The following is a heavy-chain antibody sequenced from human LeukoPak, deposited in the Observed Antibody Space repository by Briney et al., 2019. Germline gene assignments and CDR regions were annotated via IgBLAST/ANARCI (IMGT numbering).Heavy chain of an antibody. CDR1: GFTFDRFA. V-gene: IGHV3-23*01. Sequence: GGSLRLFCAASGFTFDRFAMSWVRQAPGKGLEWVPAISGLAGSTYYADSVKGRFIISRDNSKNTLYLQMNSLRAEDTAVYYCAKDPDGSSWYDVVPLPDYFDYWGQGTLVTVSS. CDR2: ISGLAGST. D-gene: IGHD6-13*01. CDR3: AKDPDGSSWYDVVPLPDYFDY. J-gene: IGHJ4*02.